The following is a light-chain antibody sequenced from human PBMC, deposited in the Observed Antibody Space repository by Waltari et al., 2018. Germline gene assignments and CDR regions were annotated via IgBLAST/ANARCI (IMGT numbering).Light chain of an antibody. CDR2: WAS. J-gene: IGKJ1*01. CDR1: QSLFYSSTNKSY. Sequence: DMVMTQSPDSLSVPLGERATINCKSSQSLFYSSTNKSYLTWWQQKPGQPPKLLIYWASARYSGVPDRFSGSGSGTDFSLTISSLQAEDVAVYYCQQYYTNTWAFGQGTKVEI. CDR3: QQYYTNTWA. V-gene: IGKV4-1*01.